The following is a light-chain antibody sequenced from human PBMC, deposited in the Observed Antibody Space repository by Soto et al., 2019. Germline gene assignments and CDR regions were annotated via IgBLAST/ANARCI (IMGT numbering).Light chain of an antibody. CDR1: QDINIY. J-gene: IGKJ5*01. CDR2: DAS. CDR3: QQYDILPIT. Sequence: DVPMTLSPSARFASVGDRVTITSQATQDINIYLNWYQQKPGKAPNLLIYDASNLEIGVPSRFSGSGSGTHFTSTISSLQTEDIGTYYCQQYDILPITVGRGTRLDIK. V-gene: IGKV1-33*01.